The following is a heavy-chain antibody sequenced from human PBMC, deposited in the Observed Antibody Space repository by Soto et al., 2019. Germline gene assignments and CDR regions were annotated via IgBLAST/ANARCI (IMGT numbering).Heavy chain of an antibody. Sequence: GGSLRLSCAASGFTFSSYSMNWVRQDPGKGLEWVSSISSSSSYIYYADSVKGRFNISRDNAKNSLYLQMNSLRAEDTAVYYCARDLPPDSSGCHDYWGQGTLVTVSS. CDR1: GFTFSSYS. D-gene: IGHD6-19*01. CDR2: ISSSSSYI. V-gene: IGHV3-21*01. CDR3: ARDLPPDSSGCHDY. J-gene: IGHJ4*02.